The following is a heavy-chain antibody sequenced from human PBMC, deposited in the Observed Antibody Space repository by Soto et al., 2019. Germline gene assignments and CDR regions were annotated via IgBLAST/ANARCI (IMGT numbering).Heavy chain of an antibody. CDR1: GFTFSSYW. CDR2: INSDGSST. D-gene: IGHD6-13*01. J-gene: IGHJ6*02. V-gene: IGHV3-74*01. CDR3: AREGQQLLLDYYYGMDV. Sequence: PGGSLRLSCAASGFTFSSYWMHWVRQAPGKGLVWVSRINSDGSSTSYADSVKGRFTISRDNAKSTLYLQMNSLRAEDTAVYYCAREGQQLLLDYYYGMDVWGQGTTVTVSS.